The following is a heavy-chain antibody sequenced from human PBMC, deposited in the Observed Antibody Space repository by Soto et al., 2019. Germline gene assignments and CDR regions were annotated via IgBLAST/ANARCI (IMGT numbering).Heavy chain of an antibody. Sequence: QVQLQQWGAGLLKPSETLSLTCAVNGGSFNDYYWAWIRQPPGKGLQWIGEIYHSGNTYYNPSPESRVIMSGDTSKRQFPLRLNSVTAADTAMYYCARVRRGFNREAWSYWYNGMDVWGQGNTVTVS. CDR1: GGSFNDYY. V-gene: IGHV4-34*02. D-gene: IGHD1-26*01. CDR2: IYHSGNT. CDR3: ARVRRGFNREAWSYWYNGMDV. J-gene: IGHJ6*02.